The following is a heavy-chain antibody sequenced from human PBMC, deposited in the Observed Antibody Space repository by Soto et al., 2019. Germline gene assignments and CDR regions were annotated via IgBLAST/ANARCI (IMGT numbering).Heavy chain of an antibody. D-gene: IGHD2-15*01. CDR1: GITFSAYW. V-gene: IGHV3-7*01. J-gene: IGHJ4*02. CDR2: IKTDGTET. CDR3: ATGYCDSGTCYRAY. Sequence: GGSLRLSCAASGITFSAYWMNWVRQTPGKGPEWVASIKTDGTETDFMDSVKGRFTISRDNAKNSLYLQMNSLRVEDTAVYYCATGYCDSGTCYRAYWGQGTLVTVSS.